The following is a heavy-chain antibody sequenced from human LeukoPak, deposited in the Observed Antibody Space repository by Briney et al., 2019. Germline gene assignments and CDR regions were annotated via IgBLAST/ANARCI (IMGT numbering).Heavy chain of an antibody. CDR1: GGSISSYY. CDR3: ARWTGSSGSVDY. CDR2: IYYSGST. D-gene: IGHD6-19*01. Sequence: SETLSLTCTVSGGSISSYYWSWIRQPPGKGLEWIGYIYYSGSTNYNPSLKSRVTISVDTSRNQFSLKLSSVTAADTAVYYCARWTGSSGSVDYWGQGTLVTVSS. J-gene: IGHJ4*02. V-gene: IGHV4-59*01.